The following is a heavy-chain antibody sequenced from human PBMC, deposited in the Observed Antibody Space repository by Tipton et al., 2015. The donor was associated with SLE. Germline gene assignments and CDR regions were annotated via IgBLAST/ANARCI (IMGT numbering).Heavy chain of an antibody. J-gene: IGHJ4*02. V-gene: IGHV4-39*01. Sequence: TLSLTCTVFGGSINRNVYFGGWVCQSPGRGLEWLGSVSCSGSTSYSSSLRGRASLSVDSSKNQFSLRLSSVTAADTAVYYCARSQIPSSWSRFYFDYWGQGKLVTVSS. D-gene: IGHD6-19*01. CDR3: ARSQIPSSWSRFYFDY. CDR2: VSCSGST. CDR1: GGSINRNVYF.